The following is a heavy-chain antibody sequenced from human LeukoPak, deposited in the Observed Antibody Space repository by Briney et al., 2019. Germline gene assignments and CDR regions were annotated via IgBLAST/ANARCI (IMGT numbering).Heavy chain of an antibody. CDR2: IYYSGST. D-gene: IGHD3-10*01. V-gene: IGHV4-39*07. CDR3: ARDRVQLRDGSGSYYTD. Sequence: SETLSLTCTVSGSSISSSSYYWGWIRQPPGKGLEWIGSIYYSGSTYYNPSLKSRVTISVDTSKNQFSLKLSSVTAADTAVYYCARDRVQLRDGSGSYYTDWGQGTLVTVSS. J-gene: IGHJ4*02. CDR1: GSSISSSSYY.